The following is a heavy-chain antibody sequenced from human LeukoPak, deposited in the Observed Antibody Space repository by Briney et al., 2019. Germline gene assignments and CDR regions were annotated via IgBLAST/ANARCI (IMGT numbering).Heavy chain of an antibody. CDR1: GYTLTELS. CDR2: FDPEDGET. CDR3: ATGRNYYDSSGSYFDL. Sequence: ASVKVFCKVSGYTLTELSMHWVRQAPGKGLEWMGGFDPEDGETIYAQKFQGRVTMTEDTSTDTAYMELSSLRSEDTAVYYCATGRNYYDSSGSYFDLWGRGTLVTVSS. D-gene: IGHD3-22*01. J-gene: IGHJ2*01. V-gene: IGHV1-24*01.